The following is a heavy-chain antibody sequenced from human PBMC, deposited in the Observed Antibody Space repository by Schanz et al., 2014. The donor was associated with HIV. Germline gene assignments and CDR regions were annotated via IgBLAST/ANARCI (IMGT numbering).Heavy chain of an antibody. CDR3: AKDGSWEAFDAFDI. CDR2: ISYDGSNK. J-gene: IGHJ3*02. D-gene: IGHD1-26*01. CDR1: GFTFSSYG. V-gene: IGHV3-30*18. Sequence: QVQLVESGGGVVQPGRSLRLSCAASGFTFSSYGMHWVRQAPGKGLEWVVVISYDGSNKYYTDSVKGRFTISRDISKNTLYLQMYSLRAEDTAVYYCAKDGSWEAFDAFDIWGQGTMVTVSS.